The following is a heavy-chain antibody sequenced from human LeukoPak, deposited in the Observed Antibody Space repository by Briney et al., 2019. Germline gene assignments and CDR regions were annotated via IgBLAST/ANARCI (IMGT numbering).Heavy chain of an antibody. CDR3: ARGGGYSYGGAFDI. Sequence: SETLSLTCTVFGGSISSGGYYWSWIRQHPGKGLEWIGYIYYSGSTYYNPSLKSRVTISVDTSKNQFSLKLSSVTAADTAVYYCARGGGYSYGGAFDIWGQGTMVTVSS. CDR1: GGSISSGGYY. CDR2: IYYSGST. D-gene: IGHD5-18*01. V-gene: IGHV4-31*03. J-gene: IGHJ3*02.